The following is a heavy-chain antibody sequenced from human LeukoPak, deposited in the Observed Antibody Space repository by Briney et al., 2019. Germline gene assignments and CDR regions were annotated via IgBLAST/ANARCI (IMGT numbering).Heavy chain of an antibody. V-gene: IGHV4-59*08. D-gene: IGHD6-13*01. CDR2: IYYSGST. Sequence: SETLSLTCTVSGGSISSYYWSWIRQPPGKGLEWIGYIYYSGSTNYNPSLKSRVTISVDTSKNQFSLKLSSVTAADTAVYYCARHGAGGYRPYYFDYWGQGTLVTVSS. J-gene: IGHJ4*02. CDR1: GGSISSYY. CDR3: ARHGAGGYRPYYFDY.